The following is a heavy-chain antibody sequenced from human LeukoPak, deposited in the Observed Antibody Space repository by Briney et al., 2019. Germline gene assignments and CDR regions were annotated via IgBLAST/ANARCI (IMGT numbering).Heavy chain of an antibody. CDR1: GGTFSSYA. D-gene: IGHD1-7*01. CDR2: IIPIFGTA. V-gene: IGHV1-69*01. Sequence: SVRVSCKASGGTFSSYAISWVRQAPGQGLEWMGGIIPIFGTANYAQKFQGRVTITADESTSTAYMELSSLRSEDTAVYYCARDPGVVGITGTWYNWFDPWGQGTLVTVSS. J-gene: IGHJ5*02. CDR3: ARDPGVVGITGTWYNWFDP.